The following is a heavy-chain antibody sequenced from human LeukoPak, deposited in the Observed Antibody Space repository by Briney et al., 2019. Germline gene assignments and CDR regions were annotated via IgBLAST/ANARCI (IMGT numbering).Heavy chain of an antibody. D-gene: IGHD2-2*01. J-gene: IGHJ4*02. Sequence: ASVKVSCKASGGTFSSYAISWVRQAPGQGLEWMGGIIPIFGTANYAQKFQGRVTITADESTSTAYMELSSLRSEDTAVYYCARDLVVPAATGDYWGQGTLVTVSS. CDR2: IIPIFGTA. CDR3: ARDLVVPAATGDY. V-gene: IGHV1-69*13. CDR1: GGTFSSYA.